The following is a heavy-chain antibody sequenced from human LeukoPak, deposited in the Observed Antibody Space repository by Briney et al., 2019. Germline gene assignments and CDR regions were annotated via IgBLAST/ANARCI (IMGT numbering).Heavy chain of an antibody. CDR1: GFTFSSYA. CDR3: AKCPWTVRGVIYPAVDY. CDR2: ISGSGGST. Sequence: PGGSLRLSCAASGFTFSSYAMSWVRQAPGKGLEWVSAISGSGGSTYYADSVKGRFTISRDNSKNTLYLQMNSLRAEDTAVYYCAKCPWTVRGVIYPAVDYWGQGTLVTVSS. V-gene: IGHV3-23*01. J-gene: IGHJ4*02. D-gene: IGHD3-10*01.